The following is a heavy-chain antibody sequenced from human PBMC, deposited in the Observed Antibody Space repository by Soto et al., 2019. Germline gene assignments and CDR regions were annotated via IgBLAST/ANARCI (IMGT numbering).Heavy chain of an antibody. Sequence: QVQLQESGPGLVKPSQTLSLTCTVSGGSISSGGYYWSWIRQHPGKGLEWIGYIYYSGSTYYNPSLKSRVTISEDTSKNQFSLKLTSLTAADTAVYYCARDEVTGGYGMDVWGEGTTVAVSS. D-gene: IGHD2-21*02. CDR2: IYYSGST. CDR3: ARDEVTGGYGMDV. J-gene: IGHJ6*04. CDR1: GGSISSGGYY. V-gene: IGHV4-31*03.